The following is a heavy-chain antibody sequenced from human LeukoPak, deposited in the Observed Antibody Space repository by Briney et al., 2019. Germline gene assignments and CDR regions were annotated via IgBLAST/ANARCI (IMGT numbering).Heavy chain of an antibody. J-gene: IGHJ4*02. V-gene: IGHV3-23*01. CDR2: ISGSGDNT. Sequence: GGSLRLSCTASGFTFGDYAMSWVRQAPGKGLEWVSGISGSGDNTYYADSVKGRFTISRDNSKNTLYVQVNSLGTEDTAAYYCAKGSYYDSSGSFYFDYWGQGTLVTVSS. CDR1: GFTFGDYA. D-gene: IGHD3-22*01. CDR3: AKGSYYDSSGSFYFDY.